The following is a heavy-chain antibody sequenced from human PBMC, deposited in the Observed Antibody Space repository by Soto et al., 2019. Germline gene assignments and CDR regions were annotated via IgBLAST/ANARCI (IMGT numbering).Heavy chain of an antibody. CDR1: GFTFSSYW. V-gene: IGHV3-74*01. CDR3: ASLYSSSELYFDY. D-gene: IGHD6-6*01. Sequence: GGSLRLSCAASGFTFSSYWMHWVRQAPGKGLVWVSRINSDGSSTSYAACAKGRFTFSRDNANNTLYLQMNSLRSVELSGYYCASLYSSSELYFDYWGQGTRVTVSS. J-gene: IGHJ4*02. CDR2: INSDGSST.